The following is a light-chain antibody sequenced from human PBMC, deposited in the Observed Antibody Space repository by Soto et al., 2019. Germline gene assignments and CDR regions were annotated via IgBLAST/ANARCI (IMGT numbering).Light chain of an antibody. CDR2: DIS. V-gene: IGKV3-20*01. CDR3: QQYGSSEII. Sequence: EIVLTQSQATLSLSPPDGANLXCRARQSLTNPYIAWYQQKPGQAPRLLIYDISSRATGIPDRFSGSVSGTDFTLTITRLEPEDFAVFYCQQYGSSEIIFGQGTRLEIK. CDR1: QSLTNPY. J-gene: IGKJ5*01.